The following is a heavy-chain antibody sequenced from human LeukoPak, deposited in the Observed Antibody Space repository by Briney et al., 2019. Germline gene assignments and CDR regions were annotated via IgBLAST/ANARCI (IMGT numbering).Heavy chain of an antibody. CDR3: AREEQLGPFDY. J-gene: IGHJ4*02. V-gene: IGHV3-48*01. Sequence: GGSLRLSCAASGFTFCSYSMNWVRQAPGKGLEWVSYISSSSSTIYYADSVKGRFTISRDNAKNSLYLQMNSLRAEDTAVYYCAREEQLGPFDYWGQGTLVTVSS. CDR2: ISSSSSTI. CDR1: GFTFCSYS. D-gene: IGHD6-6*01.